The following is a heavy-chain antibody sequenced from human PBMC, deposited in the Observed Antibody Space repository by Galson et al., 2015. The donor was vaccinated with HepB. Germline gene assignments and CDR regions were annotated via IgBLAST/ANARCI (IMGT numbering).Heavy chain of an antibody. CDR3: ARDMIVPPSGFDY. D-gene: IGHD3-22*01. CDR2: INVGNGNT. V-gene: IGHV1-3*01. CDR1: GYTFTSYA. Sequence: SVKVSCKASGYTFTSYAMHWVRQAPGQRLEWMGWINVGNGNTKYSQKFQGRVTITRDTSASTAYMELSSLRSEDTAVYYCARDMIVPPSGFDYLGQGTLVTVSS. J-gene: IGHJ4*02.